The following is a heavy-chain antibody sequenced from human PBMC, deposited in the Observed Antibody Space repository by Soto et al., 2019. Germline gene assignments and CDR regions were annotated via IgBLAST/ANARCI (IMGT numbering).Heavy chain of an antibody. CDR1: GGSISSGGYY. CDR2: IYYSGST. Sequence: SETLSLTCTVSGGSISSGGYYWSWIRQHPGKGLEWIGYIYYSGSTYYNPSLKSRVTISVDTSKNQFSLKLSSVTAADTAVYYCARIRRDGYNRFDYWGQGTLVIVSS. D-gene: IGHD5-12*01. CDR3: ARIRRDGYNRFDY. V-gene: IGHV4-31*03. J-gene: IGHJ4*02.